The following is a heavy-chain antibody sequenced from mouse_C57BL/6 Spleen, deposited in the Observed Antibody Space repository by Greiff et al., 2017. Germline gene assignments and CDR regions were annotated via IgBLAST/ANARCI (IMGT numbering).Heavy chain of an antibody. CDR1: GFTFSDYG. J-gene: IGHJ2*01. CDR3: ARDPPMDYYGSSYFDY. Sequence: EVMLVESGGGLVKPGGSLKLSCAASGFTFSDYGMHWVRQAPEKGLEWVAYISSGSSTIYYADTVKGRFTISRDNAKNTMFRQMTSLRSEDTAMYYGARDPPMDYYGSSYFDYWGQGTTLTVAS. V-gene: IGHV5-17*01. CDR2: ISSGSSTI. D-gene: IGHD1-1*01.